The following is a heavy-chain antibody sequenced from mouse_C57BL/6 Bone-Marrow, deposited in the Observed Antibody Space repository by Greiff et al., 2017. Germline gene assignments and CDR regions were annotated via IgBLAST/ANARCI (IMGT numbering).Heavy chain of an antibody. CDR3: ARPNYYGSSLYFDD. CDR2: IYPRDGST. D-gene: IGHD1-1*01. CDR1: GYTFTDHT. J-gene: IGHJ2*01. Sequence: VQLQQSDAELVKPGASVKISCKVSGYTFTDHTIHWMKQRPEQGLEWIGDIYPRDGSTKYNENFKGKATLTADKSSSTAYMQLNSMTSEDSAVYFCARPNYYGSSLYFDDWCQGTTLTVSS. V-gene: IGHV1-78*01.